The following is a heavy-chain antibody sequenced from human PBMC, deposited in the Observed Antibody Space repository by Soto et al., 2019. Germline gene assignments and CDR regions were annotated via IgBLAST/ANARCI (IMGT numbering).Heavy chain of an antibody. CDR2: IIPIFGTA. J-gene: IGHJ4*02. CDR3: ARNSNPGVTIFGVVSYFDY. CDR1: GGTFSSYA. V-gene: IGHV1-69*13. D-gene: IGHD3-3*01. Sequence: GASVKVSCKASGGTFSSYAISWVRQAPGQGLEWMGGIIPIFGTANYAQKFQGRVTITADESTSTAYMELSSLRSEDTAVYYCARNSNPGVTIFGVVSYFDYWGQGTLVTVSS.